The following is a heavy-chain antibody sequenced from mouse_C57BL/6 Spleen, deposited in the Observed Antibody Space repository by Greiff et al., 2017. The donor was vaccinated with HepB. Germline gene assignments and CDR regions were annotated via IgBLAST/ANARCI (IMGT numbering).Heavy chain of an antibody. D-gene: IGHD2-5*01. CDR3: ARGAYYSNYVVPFAY. CDR1: GYAFSSSW. J-gene: IGHJ3*01. V-gene: IGHV1-82*01. Sequence: QVQLKESGPELVKPGASVKISCKASGYAFSSSWMNWVKQRPGKGLEWIGRIYPGDGDTNYNGKFKGKATLTADKSSSTAYMQLSSLTSEDSAVYFCARGAYYSNYVVPFAYWGQGTLVTVSA. CDR2: IYPGDGDT.